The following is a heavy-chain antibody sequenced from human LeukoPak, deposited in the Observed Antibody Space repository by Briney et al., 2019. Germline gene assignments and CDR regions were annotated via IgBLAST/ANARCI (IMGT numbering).Heavy chain of an antibody. CDR3: ARNLVPAALNGAFDI. D-gene: IGHD2-2*01. CDR1: GGTFSSYA. Sequence: GASVKVSCKASGGTFSSYAISWVRQAPGQGLEWMGGIIPILGTANYAQKFQGRVTITADESTSTAYMELSSLRSEDTAVYYCARNLVPAALNGAFDIWGQGTMVTVSS. V-gene: IGHV1-69*13. CDR2: IIPILGTA. J-gene: IGHJ3*02.